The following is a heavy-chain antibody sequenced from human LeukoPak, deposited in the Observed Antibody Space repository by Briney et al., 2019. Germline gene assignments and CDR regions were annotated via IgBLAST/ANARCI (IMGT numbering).Heavy chain of an antibody. D-gene: IGHD3-22*01. Sequence: ASVKVSCKASGYTFTSYYMHWVRQAPGQGLEWMGIINPSGGSTSYAQKFQGRVTMTRDTSTSTVYMELSSLRSEDTAMYYCARVRGYYYDSSGYYPNTCLDYWGQGTLVTVSS. V-gene: IGHV1-46*03. J-gene: IGHJ4*02. CDR2: INPSGGST. CDR3: ARVRGYYYDSSGYYPNTCLDY. CDR1: GYTFTSYY.